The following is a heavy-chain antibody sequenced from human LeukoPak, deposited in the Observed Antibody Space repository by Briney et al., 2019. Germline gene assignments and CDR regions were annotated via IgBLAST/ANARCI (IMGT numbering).Heavy chain of an antibody. CDR1: GFTFSSYA. Sequence: GGSLRLSCAASGFTFSSYAMSWVRQAPGKGLEWVSGINTGGEYTYYADSVKGRFTISRDNSKNTLYLQMNSLRAEDTAVYYCAKKGGGGYFDSWGQGTLVTVSS. CDR2: INTGGEYT. V-gene: IGHV3-23*01. J-gene: IGHJ4*02. D-gene: IGHD3-10*01. CDR3: AKKGGGGYFDS.